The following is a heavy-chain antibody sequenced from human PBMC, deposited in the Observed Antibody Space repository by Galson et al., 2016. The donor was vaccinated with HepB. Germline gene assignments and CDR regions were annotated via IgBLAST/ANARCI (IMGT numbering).Heavy chain of an antibody. CDR1: GFRFSDYN. V-gene: IGHV3-48*01. CDR3: AKDWGLRSFGELFSPVDY. J-gene: IGHJ4*02. Sequence: SLRLSCAASGFRFSDYNMNWVRQAPGRGLEWVAYISASRGTIYYADSVKGRFTISRDNSKNTLNLQMNSLRAEDTAVYYCAKDWGLRSFGELFSPVDYWGQGTLVTVSS. D-gene: IGHD3-10*01. CDR2: ISASRGTI.